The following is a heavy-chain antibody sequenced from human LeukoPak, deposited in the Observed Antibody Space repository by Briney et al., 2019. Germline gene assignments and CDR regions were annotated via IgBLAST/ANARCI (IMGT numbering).Heavy chain of an antibody. Sequence: GGSLRLSCAASGFTFSSYWMHWVRQAPGKGLVWDSRVSGDGRDTTSADSVRGRFSISRDNAKKTLYLQMNGLTTEDTAVYYCARDQVYCSGGICYFDYWGQGTLVTVSS. CDR3: ARDQVYCSGGICYFDY. J-gene: IGHJ4*02. CDR1: GFTFSSYW. V-gene: IGHV3-74*03. D-gene: IGHD2-15*01. CDR2: VSGDGRDT.